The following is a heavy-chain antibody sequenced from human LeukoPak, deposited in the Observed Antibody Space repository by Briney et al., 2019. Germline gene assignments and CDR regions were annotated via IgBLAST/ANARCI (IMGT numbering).Heavy chain of an antibody. CDR3: TRVGYIDKGIDY. Sequence: GGSLRLSCVASGFPFSSYWMTWVRQAPGKGLEWVANIKQDGSEKSYVDSVKGRFTISRDNAKNSLYLQMNSLRAEDTAIYYCTRVGYIDKGIDYWGQGTLVTVSS. CDR2: IKQDGSEK. D-gene: IGHD5-24*01. J-gene: IGHJ4*02. CDR1: GFPFSSYW. V-gene: IGHV3-7*04.